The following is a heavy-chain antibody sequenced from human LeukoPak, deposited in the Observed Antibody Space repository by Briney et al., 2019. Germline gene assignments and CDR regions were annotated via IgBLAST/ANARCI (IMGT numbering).Heavy chain of an antibody. D-gene: IGHD3-9*01. CDR3: ARGGTYDILTGYYNLETDY. Sequence: SETLSLTCAVYGGSFSGYYWSWIRQPPGKGLEWIGEINHSGSTNYNPSLKSRVTISVDTSKNQCSLKLSSVTAADTAVYYCARGGTYDILTGYYNLETDYWGQGTLVTVSS. CDR1: GGSFSGYY. CDR2: INHSGST. J-gene: IGHJ4*02. V-gene: IGHV4-34*01.